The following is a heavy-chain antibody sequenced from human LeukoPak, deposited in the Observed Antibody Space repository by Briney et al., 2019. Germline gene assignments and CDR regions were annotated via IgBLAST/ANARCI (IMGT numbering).Heavy chain of an antibody. CDR2: IKDDGRQK. CDR1: GFTLSRYW. CDR3: ARDASRGFDT. D-gene: IGHD5-24*01. J-gene: IGHJ4*02. V-gene: IGHV3-7*01. Sequence: GGSLRLSCAPSGFTLSRYWMTWVRQTLEKGLEWVASIKDDGRQKYYVDSVKGRFTVSRDNAKNSAYLQMDSLRAEDTALYYCARDASRGFDTWGQGTLVTVSS.